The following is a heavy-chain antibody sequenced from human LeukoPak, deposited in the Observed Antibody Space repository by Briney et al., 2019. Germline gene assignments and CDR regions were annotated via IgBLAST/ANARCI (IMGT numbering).Heavy chain of an antibody. CDR2: ISHDGKVA. D-gene: IGHD4-17*01. CDR3: AKELTPTVSRPLDY. CDR1: GFVFSSFG. V-gene: IGHV3-30*18. Sequence: PGWSLRLYCASSGFVFSSFGMHWVRLAPGKGLEWLAVISHDGKVAYYSDSVRGRFTISRDNARNTLFLQMNSLRAWDTAVYSCAKELTPTVSRPLDYWGQGTLVTVSS. J-gene: IGHJ4*02.